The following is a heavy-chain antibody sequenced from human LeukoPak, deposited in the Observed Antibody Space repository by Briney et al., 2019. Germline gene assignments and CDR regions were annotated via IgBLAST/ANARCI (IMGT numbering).Heavy chain of an antibody. Sequence: PSETLSLTCTVSGGSINSRSYYWAWIRQPPGKGLEWIGHVSYSGTTYYNPSLQSRLTMTVDTSKDQFSLKLTSVTAADAAVYYCARRTGLVRSGWPYFDYWGQGTLVSVSP. J-gene: IGHJ4*02. D-gene: IGHD6-19*01. V-gene: IGHV4-39*01. CDR3: ARRTGLVRSGWPYFDY. CDR2: VSYSGTT. CDR1: GGSINSRSYY.